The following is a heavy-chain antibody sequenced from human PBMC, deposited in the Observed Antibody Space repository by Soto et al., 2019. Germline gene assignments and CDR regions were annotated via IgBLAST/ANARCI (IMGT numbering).Heavy chain of an antibody. CDR1: GYTFTSYG. CDR3: ARDAYGSSWCGGYYYYYYGMDV. D-gene: IGHD6-13*01. J-gene: IGHJ6*02. Sequence: QVQLVQSGAEVKKPGASVKVSCKASGYTFTSYGISWVRQAPGQGLEWMGWISAYNGNTNYAQKPQGRVTMTTDTSTSTAYLGLRSLRSDDTAVYYCARDAYGSSWCGGYYYYYYGMDVWGQGTTVTVSS. V-gene: IGHV1-18*04. CDR2: ISAYNGNT.